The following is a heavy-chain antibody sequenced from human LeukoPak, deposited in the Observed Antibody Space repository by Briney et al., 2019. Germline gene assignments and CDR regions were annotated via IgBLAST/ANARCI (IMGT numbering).Heavy chain of an antibody. D-gene: IGHD6-19*01. Sequence: PSQTLSLTCTVSGGSISSYYWSWIRQPAGKGLEWIGRIHTSGSTNYNPSLKSRVTMSVDTSKNQFSLKLSSVTAADTAVYYCARVSSGWYGYYFDYWGQGTLVTVSS. CDR3: ARVSSGWYGYYFDY. CDR2: IHTSGST. V-gene: IGHV4-4*07. J-gene: IGHJ4*02. CDR1: GGSISSYY.